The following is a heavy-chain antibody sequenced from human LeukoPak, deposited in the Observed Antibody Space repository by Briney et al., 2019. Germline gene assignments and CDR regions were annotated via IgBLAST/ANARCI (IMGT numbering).Heavy chain of an antibody. Sequence: GGSLRLSCAASGFTFSSYAMHWVRQAPGKGLEWVAVISYDGSNKYYADSVKDRFTISRDNSKNTLYLQMNSLRAEDTAVYYCARDLGRHPYCGGDCYSGPGYWGQGTLVTVSS. D-gene: IGHD2-21*02. V-gene: IGHV3-30*04. J-gene: IGHJ4*02. CDR1: GFTFSSYA. CDR3: ARDLGRHPYCGGDCYSGPGY. CDR2: ISYDGSNK.